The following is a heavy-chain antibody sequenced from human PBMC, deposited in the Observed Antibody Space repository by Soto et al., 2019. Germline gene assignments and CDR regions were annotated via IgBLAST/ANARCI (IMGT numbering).Heavy chain of an antibody. CDR2: IIPIFGTA. J-gene: IGHJ2*01. CDR3: ARGNHRWLQLWYFDL. CDR1: GGTFSSYT. D-gene: IGHD5-12*01. V-gene: IGHV1-69*12. Sequence: QVQLVQSGAEVKKPGSSVTVSCKASGGTFSSYTISWVRQAPGQGLEWMGGIIPIFGTANYAQKFQGRVTITAGESTSTAYMELSSLRSEDTAVYYCARGNHRWLQLWYFDLWGRGTLATVSS.